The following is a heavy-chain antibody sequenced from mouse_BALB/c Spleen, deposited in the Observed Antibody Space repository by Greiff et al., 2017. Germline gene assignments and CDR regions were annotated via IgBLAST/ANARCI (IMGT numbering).Heavy chain of an antibody. CDR3: ARSGYGSWYFDV. D-gene: IGHD2-10*02. Sequence: VQLQQSGAELARPGASVKMSCKASGYTFTSYTMHWVKQRPGQGLEWIGYINPSSGYTNYNQKFKDKATLTADKSSSTAYMQLSSLTSEDSAVYYCARSGYGSWYFDVWGAGTTVTVSS. CDR1: GYTFTSYT. CDR2: INPSSGYT. V-gene: IGHV1-4*01. J-gene: IGHJ1*01.